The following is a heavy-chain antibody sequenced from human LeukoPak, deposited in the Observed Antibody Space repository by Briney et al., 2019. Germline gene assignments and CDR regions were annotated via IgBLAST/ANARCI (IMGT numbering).Heavy chain of an antibody. D-gene: IGHD4-17*01. CDR1: GYTFTSYA. CDR3: ARVPTTVTTGCGY. Sequence: ASVKVSCKASGYTFTSYAMHWVRQAPGQRLEWMGWINAGNGNTKYSQKFQGRVTITRDTSASTAYVELSSLRSEDTAVYYCARVPTTVTTGCGYWGQGTLVTVSS. J-gene: IGHJ4*02. V-gene: IGHV1-3*01. CDR2: INAGNGNT.